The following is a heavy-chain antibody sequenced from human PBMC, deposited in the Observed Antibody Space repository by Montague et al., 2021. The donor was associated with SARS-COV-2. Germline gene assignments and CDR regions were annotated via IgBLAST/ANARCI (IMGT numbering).Heavy chain of an antibody. Sequence: CAISGDSVWSNTAAWNWIRQSPSGGLEWLGRTNYRSKWTSDYATSVEGRISIDPDTSKNQFFLHLRSVTPEDTGVYYCVRDTGSAQAGFDAWGQGTLVTVSS. CDR1: GDSVWSNTAA. CDR3: VRDTGSAQAGFDA. CDR2: TNYRSKWTS. J-gene: IGHJ4*02. V-gene: IGHV6-1*01. D-gene: IGHD4-17*01.